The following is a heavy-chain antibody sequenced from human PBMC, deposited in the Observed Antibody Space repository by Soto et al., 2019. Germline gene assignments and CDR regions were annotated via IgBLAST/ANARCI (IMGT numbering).Heavy chain of an antibody. D-gene: IGHD3-3*01. CDR1: GFTFSNAW. CDR2: IKSKTDGGTT. J-gene: IGHJ6*02. Sequence: GGSLRLSCAASGFTFSNAWMSWVRQAPGKGLEWVGRIKSKTDGGTTDYAAPVKVRFTSSRDDSKNTLYLQMNSLKSEDTAVYYCTTDHNDFWTGYPPYYYYCMDVWGQGTTVTVSS. CDR3: TTDHNDFWTGYPPYYYYCMDV. V-gene: IGHV3-15*01.